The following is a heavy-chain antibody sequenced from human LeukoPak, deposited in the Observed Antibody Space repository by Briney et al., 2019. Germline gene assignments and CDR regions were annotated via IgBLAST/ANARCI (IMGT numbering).Heavy chain of an antibody. CDR1: GGTFSSYA. Sequence: SVKVSCKASGGTFSSYAISWVRQAPGQGLEWMGGIIPIFGTANYAQKFQGRVTITAGESTSTAYMELSSPRSEDTAVYYCARGYCSGGSCYREEYYFDYWGQGTLVTVSS. CDR3: ARGYCSGGSCYREEYYFDY. D-gene: IGHD2-15*01. J-gene: IGHJ4*02. V-gene: IGHV1-69*13. CDR2: IIPIFGTA.